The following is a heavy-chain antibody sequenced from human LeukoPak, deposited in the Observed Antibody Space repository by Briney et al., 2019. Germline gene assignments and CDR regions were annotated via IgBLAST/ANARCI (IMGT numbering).Heavy chain of an antibody. Sequence: SETLSLTCAVSGYSISNGYYWGWIRQPPGKGLEWIGSIYHSGSTYYNPSLKSRVTISVDTSKNQFSLKLSSVTAADTAVYYCAALDIVVVPAAIDPWGQGTLVTVSS. D-gene: IGHD2-2*01. CDR3: AALDIVVVPAAIDP. V-gene: IGHV4-38-2*01. CDR2: IYHSGST. CDR1: GYSISNGYY. J-gene: IGHJ5*02.